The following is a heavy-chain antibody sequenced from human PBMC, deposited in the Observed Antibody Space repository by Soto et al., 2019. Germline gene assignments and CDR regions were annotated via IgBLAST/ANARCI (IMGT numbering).Heavy chain of an antibody. Sequence: SVKVSCKASGGTFSSYAISWVRQAPGQGLEWMGGIIPIFGTANYAQKFQGRVTITADESTSTAYMELSSLRSEDTAVYYCAIDPSYYYDSSGYWGLAYWGQGTLVTVSA. V-gene: IGHV1-69*13. CDR1: GGTFSSYA. J-gene: IGHJ4*02. D-gene: IGHD3-22*01. CDR2: IIPIFGTA. CDR3: AIDPSYYYDSSGYWGLAY.